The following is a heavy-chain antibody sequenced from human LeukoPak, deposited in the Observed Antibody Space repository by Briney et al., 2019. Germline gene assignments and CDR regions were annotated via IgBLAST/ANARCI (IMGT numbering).Heavy chain of an antibody. CDR3: AKLTGYYYDSSGYYYGPPTFDY. CDR2: ISYDGSNK. J-gene: IGHJ4*02. V-gene: IGHV3-30*18. CDR1: GFTFSSYG. D-gene: IGHD3-22*01. Sequence: GGSLRLSCAASGFTFSSYGMHWVRQAPSKGLEWVAVISYDGSNKYYADSVKGRFTISRDNSKNTLYLQMNSLRAEDTAVYYCAKLTGYYYDSSGYYYGPPTFDYWGQGTLVTVSS.